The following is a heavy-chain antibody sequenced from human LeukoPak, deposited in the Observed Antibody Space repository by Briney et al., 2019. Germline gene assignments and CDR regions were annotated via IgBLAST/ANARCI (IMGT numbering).Heavy chain of an antibody. D-gene: IGHD3-9*01. CDR1: GFTFDDYG. Sequence: GGSLRLSCAASGFTFDDYGMSWVRQAPGKGLEWVSGINWNGGSTGYADSVKGRFTISRDNAENSLYLQMNSLRAEDTALYHCARGDLRYFDWLPSIYYFDYWGQGTLVTVSS. J-gene: IGHJ4*02. CDR3: ARGDLRYFDWLPSIYYFDY. V-gene: IGHV3-20*01. CDR2: INWNGGST.